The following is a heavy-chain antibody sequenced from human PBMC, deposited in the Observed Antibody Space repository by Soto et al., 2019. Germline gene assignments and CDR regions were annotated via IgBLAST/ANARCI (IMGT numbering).Heavy chain of an antibody. J-gene: IGHJ3*02. Sequence: QVQLVQSGAEVKKPGSSVKVSCKASGGTFSSYTISWVRQAPGQGLEWMGRIIPILGIANYAQKFQGRVTITADKSTSTAYMELSSLRSEDTAVYYCARESVDGDYGPYAFDIWGQGTMFTVSS. D-gene: IGHD4-17*01. CDR2: IIPILGIA. CDR1: GGTFSSYT. CDR3: ARESVDGDYGPYAFDI. V-gene: IGHV1-69*08.